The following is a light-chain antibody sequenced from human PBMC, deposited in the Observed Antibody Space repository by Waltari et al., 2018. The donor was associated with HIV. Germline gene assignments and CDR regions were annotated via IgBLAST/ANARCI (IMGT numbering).Light chain of an antibody. CDR1: QSVSSN. Sequence: EIVMTQSPATLSVSPGERATLSCRASQSVSSNLAWYQQKPGQAPWLLIYGASTRATGIPARFSGSGSGTEFTLTINSLQSEDFAVYYCQQYNAWPRTFGQGTKVEVK. J-gene: IGKJ1*01. V-gene: IGKV3-15*01. CDR3: QQYNAWPRT. CDR2: GAS.